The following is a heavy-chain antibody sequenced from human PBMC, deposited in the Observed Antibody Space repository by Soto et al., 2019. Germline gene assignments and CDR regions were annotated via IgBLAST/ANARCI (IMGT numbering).Heavy chain of an antibody. D-gene: IGHD1-1*01. J-gene: IGHJ4*02. CDR2: VFHTGFT. CDR1: GGSVSGSYYY. CDR3: AISQKGYNWNYFDH. Sequence: QLQLEESGPGLVKPSETLSLTCAVSGGSVSGSYYYWAWLRQSPGKGPEWIGSVFHTGFTSYNPSLESRVSVSVDTSKSQFSLKLSAVTASDTAVYYCAISQKGYNWNYFDHWGQGALVTVSS. V-gene: IGHV4-39*01.